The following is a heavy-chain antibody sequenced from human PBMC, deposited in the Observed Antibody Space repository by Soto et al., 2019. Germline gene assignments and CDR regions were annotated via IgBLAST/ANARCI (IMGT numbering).Heavy chain of an antibody. CDR2: IYYSGST. Sequence: SETLSLTCTVPGGSISSYYWSWIRQPPGKGLEWIGYIYYSGSTNYNPSLKSRVTISVDTSKNQFSLRLSSVTAADTAVYHCARQMFIGGMDVWGQGTTATVSS. J-gene: IGHJ6*02. CDR1: GGSISSYY. D-gene: IGHD2-15*01. CDR3: ARQMFIGGMDV. V-gene: IGHV4-59*08.